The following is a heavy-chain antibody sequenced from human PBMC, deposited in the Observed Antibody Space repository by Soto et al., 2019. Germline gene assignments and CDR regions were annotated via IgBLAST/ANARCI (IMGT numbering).Heavy chain of an antibody. J-gene: IGHJ4*02. CDR1: GGSISSSSYY. V-gene: IGHV4-39*01. CDR3: ARRRPNSFDY. CDR2: IYYSGST. Sequence: QLQLQESGPGLVKPSETLSLTCTVSGGSISSSSYYWGWIRQPPGKGLEWIGSIYYSGSTYYNPSLKSRLTISVDPSKNQFSLKLSSVTAADTAVYYCARRRPNSFDYWGQGTLVTVSS.